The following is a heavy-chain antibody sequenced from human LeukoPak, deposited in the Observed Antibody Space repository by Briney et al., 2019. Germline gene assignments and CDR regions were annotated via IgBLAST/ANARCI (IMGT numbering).Heavy chain of an antibody. V-gene: IGHV1-18*01. CDR2: ISAYNGNT. Sequence: ASVKVSCKASGYTFTSYGISWVRQAPGQGLEWMGWISAYNGNTNYAQKLQGRVTMTTDTSTSTAYMELRSLRSDDTAVYYCAGAPGYYDISAYYHPRYWGQGTLVTVSS. CDR1: GYTFTSYG. CDR3: AGAPGYYDISAYYHPRY. J-gene: IGHJ4*02. D-gene: IGHD3-22*01.